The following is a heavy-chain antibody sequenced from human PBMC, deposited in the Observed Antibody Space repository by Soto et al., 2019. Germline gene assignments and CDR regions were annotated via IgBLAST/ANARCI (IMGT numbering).Heavy chain of an antibody. J-gene: IGHJ6*02. CDR1: GFTFNNHA. D-gene: IGHD3-3*01. Sequence: EVQLLESGGGLVQPGGSLRLSCTASGFTFNNHAMNWVRLAPGKGLEWVSGISGSGDSTSYGDSVRGRFTISRDNSKNTLYLKMNSLLADDTVVYLCAEGYDFWSGYSYYYGMYVWGQGTTVTVSS. CDR2: ISGSGDST. V-gene: IGHV3-23*01. CDR3: AEGYDFWSGYSYYYGMYV.